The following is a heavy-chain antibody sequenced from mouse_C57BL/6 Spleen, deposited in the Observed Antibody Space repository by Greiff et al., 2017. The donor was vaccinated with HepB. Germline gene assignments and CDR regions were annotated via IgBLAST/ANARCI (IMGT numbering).Heavy chain of an antibody. Sequence: EVQLQQSGPELVKPGASVKISCKASGYTFTDYYMNWVKQSHGKSLEWIGDINPNNGGTSYNQKFKGKATLTVDKSSSTAYMELRSLTSEDSAVYYWAREGDYYGSSAWFAYWGQGTLVTVSA. D-gene: IGHD1-1*01. CDR2: INPNNGGT. J-gene: IGHJ3*01. CDR1: GYTFTDYY. CDR3: AREGDYYGSSAWFAY. V-gene: IGHV1-26*01.